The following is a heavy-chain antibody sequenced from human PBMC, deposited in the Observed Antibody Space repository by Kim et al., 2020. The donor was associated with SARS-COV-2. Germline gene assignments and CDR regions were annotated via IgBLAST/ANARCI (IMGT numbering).Heavy chain of an antibody. CDR2: IYTSGST. Sequence: SETLSLTCTVSGGSMSGYYWSWLRQPAGKRLEWIGRIYTSGSTKYNPSLKSRVTMSVDTSKKQFSLKLTSVTAADTAVYYCVRGAYGGNSAAYFDYWGQGTLVTVSS. CDR3: VRGAYGGNSAAYFDY. V-gene: IGHV4-4*07. J-gene: IGHJ4*02. CDR1: GGSMSGYY. D-gene: IGHD4-17*01.